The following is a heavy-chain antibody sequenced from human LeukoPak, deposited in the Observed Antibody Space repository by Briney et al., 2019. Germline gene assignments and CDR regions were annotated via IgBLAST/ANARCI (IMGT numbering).Heavy chain of an antibody. V-gene: IGHV3-30*04. Sequence: GRSLRLSCAASGFTFSSYAMHWVRQAPGKGLEWVAVISYDGSNKYYADSVKGRFTISRDNSKNTLYLRMNSLRAEDTAVYYCARAYHCSSTSCYGGFDPWGQGTLVTVSS. CDR1: GFTFSSYA. J-gene: IGHJ5*02. CDR2: ISYDGSNK. CDR3: ARAYHCSSTSCYGGFDP. D-gene: IGHD2-2*01.